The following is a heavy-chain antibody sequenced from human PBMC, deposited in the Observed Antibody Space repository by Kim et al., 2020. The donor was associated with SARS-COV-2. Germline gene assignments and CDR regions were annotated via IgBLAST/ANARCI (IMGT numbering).Heavy chain of an antibody. J-gene: IGHJ4*02. D-gene: IGHD5-12*01. CDR2: ISGSGGST. V-gene: IGHV3-23*01. CDR1: GFTFSSYA. CDR3: AKGKERWLQFSSTFDY. Sequence: GGSLRLSCAASGFTFSSYAMSWVRQAPGKGLEWVSAISGSGGSTYYADSVKGRFTISRDNSKNTLYLQMNSLRAEDTAVYYCAKGKERWLQFSSTFDYWGQGTLVTVSS.